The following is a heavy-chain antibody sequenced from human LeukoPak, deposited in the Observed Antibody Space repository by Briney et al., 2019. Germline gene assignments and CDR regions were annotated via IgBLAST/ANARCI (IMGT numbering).Heavy chain of an antibody. CDR2: ISGSGGST. V-gene: IGHV3-23*01. CDR3: AKGLVVPAAMRWRTAKKTYYDILVGDY. Sequence: GGSLRLSCAVSGFTFSDYYMSWIRQAPGKGLEWVSAISGSGGSTYYADSVKGRFTISRDNSKNTLYLQMNSLRAEDTAVYYCAKGLVVPAAMRWRTAKKTYYDILVGDYWGQGTLVTVSS. CDR1: GFTFSDYY. D-gene: IGHD2-2*01. J-gene: IGHJ4*02.